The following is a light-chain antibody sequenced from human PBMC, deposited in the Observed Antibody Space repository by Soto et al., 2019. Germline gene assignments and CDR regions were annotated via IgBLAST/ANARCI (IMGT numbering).Light chain of an antibody. V-gene: IGLV1-40*01. CDR1: GSNIGAGSD. CDR2: GNN. Sequence: QSVLTQPTSVAGATGQRVTISCTGSGSNIGAGSDVHWYQQLPGTAPKVLVYGNNNRPSGVPDRFSGSKSATSASLAITGLQAEDEADYYCQSYDSSMSGCVFGTGTKLTVL. CDR3: QSYDSSMSGCV. J-gene: IGLJ1*01.